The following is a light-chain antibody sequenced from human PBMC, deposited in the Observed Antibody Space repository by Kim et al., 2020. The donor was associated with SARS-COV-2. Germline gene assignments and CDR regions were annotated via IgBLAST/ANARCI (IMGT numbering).Light chain of an antibody. CDR1: QSISNY. CDR3: QQSYSTPRIS. CDR2: AAS. V-gene: IGKV1-39*01. Sequence: EIQMTQSPSSLSASVGDRVTITCRASQSISNYLNWYQQKPGKAPQLLIYAASILQRGVPSRFSGSGSGTDFTLTIRSLQPEDFATYYCQQSYSTPRISFGQGTRLEIK. J-gene: IGKJ5*01.